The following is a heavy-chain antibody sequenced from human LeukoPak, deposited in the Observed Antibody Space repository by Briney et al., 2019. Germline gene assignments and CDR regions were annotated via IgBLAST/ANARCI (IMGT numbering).Heavy chain of an antibody. V-gene: IGHV3-30*02. CDR2: IWYDGSKQ. CDR1: GFTFSSYG. Sequence: GGSLRLSCAASGFTFSSYGMHWVRQAPGKGLEWVAFIWYDGSKQYYADSVKGRFTNSRDNSKNTLYLQMNSLRAEDTAVYYCAKDLALYYYDSSGPDYWGQGTLVTVSS. D-gene: IGHD3-22*01. J-gene: IGHJ4*02. CDR3: AKDLALYYYDSSGPDY.